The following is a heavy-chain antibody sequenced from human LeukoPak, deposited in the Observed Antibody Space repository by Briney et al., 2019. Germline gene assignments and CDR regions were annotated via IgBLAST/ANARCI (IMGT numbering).Heavy chain of an antibody. V-gene: IGHV3-66*01. D-gene: IGHD3-22*01. Sequence: GGSLRLSCAASGFTVSSNYMSWVRQAPGKGLEWVSVIYSGGRTYYADSVKGRFTISRDNSKNTLYLQMNSLRAEDTAVYYCARGVDDSNGEGYYFDYWGQGTLVTVSS. CDR1: GFTVSSNY. J-gene: IGHJ4*02. CDR3: ARGVDDSNGEGYYFDY. CDR2: IYSGGRT.